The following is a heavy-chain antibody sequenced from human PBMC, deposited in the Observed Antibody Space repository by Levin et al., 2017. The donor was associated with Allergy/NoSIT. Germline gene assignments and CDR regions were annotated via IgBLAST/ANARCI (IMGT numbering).Heavy chain of an antibody. CDR2: IHQSGIA. V-gene: IGHV4-4*02. CDR3: AREGGSAKFY. CDR1: GASISSNDW. Sequence: SETLSLTCTVSGASISSNDWWNWVRQPPGKGLEWIGEIHQSGIAHYTPSLKSRVSISLDKSKNQFSLRLNSVTAADTAVYYCAREGGSAKFYWGQGTLVTVSA. D-gene: IGHD3-10*01. J-gene: IGHJ4*02.